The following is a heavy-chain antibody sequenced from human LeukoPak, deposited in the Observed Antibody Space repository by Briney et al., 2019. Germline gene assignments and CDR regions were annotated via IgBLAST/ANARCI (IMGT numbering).Heavy chain of an antibody. Sequence: PSETLSLTCTVSGGSISSSSYYWGWIRQPPGKGLEWIGSIYYSGTTYYKSSLKSRVTISVDTSKNQFSLRLSSVTAADTAVYYCARRLRSDAGFREYFDYWGQGALVTVSS. CDR1: GGSISSSSYY. V-gene: IGHV4-39*01. CDR3: ARRLRSDAGFREYFDY. CDR2: IYYSGTT. J-gene: IGHJ4*02. D-gene: IGHD3-16*01.